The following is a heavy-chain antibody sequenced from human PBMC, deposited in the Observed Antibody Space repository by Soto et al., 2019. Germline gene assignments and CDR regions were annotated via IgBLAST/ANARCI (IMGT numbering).Heavy chain of an antibody. J-gene: IGHJ3*02. CDR2: ITPFNGNT. Sequence: SVKVSCKASGDTFTYRYLHWVRQAPGQALEWMGWITPFNGNTNYAQKFQDRVTITRDRSMSTAYMELSSLRSEDTAMYYCAATKLDGPSWNAFDIWGQGTMVTVAS. V-gene: IGHV1-45*02. D-gene: IGHD1-1*01. CDR1: GDTFTYRY. CDR3: AATKLDGPSWNAFDI.